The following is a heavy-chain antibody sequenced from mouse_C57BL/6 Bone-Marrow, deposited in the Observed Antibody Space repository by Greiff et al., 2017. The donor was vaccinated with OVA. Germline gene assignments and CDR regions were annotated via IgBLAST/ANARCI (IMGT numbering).Heavy chain of an antibody. D-gene: IGHD1-1*01. CDR1: GYSFTDYN. Sequence: EVQRVESGPELVKPGASVKISCKASGYSFTDYNMNWVKQSNGKSLEWIGVINPNYGTTSYNQKFKGKATLTVDQSSSTAYMQLNSLTSEDSAVYYCARVYYYGSSYSPFDYWGQGTTLTVSS. CDR2: INPNYGTT. CDR3: ARVYYYGSSYSPFDY. J-gene: IGHJ2*01. V-gene: IGHV1-39*01.